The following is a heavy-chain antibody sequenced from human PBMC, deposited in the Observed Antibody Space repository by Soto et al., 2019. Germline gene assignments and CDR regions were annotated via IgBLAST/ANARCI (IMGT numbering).Heavy chain of an antibody. CDR1: GGSISSGDYY. J-gene: IGHJ3*02. D-gene: IGHD2-15*01. Sequence: PSETLSLTCTVSGGSISSGDYYWSWIRQPPGKGLEWIGYIYYSGSTYYNPSLKSRVTISVDTSKNQFSLKLSSVTAAATAVYFVARNLLQPDDFLIRGARPMVT. V-gene: IGHV4-30-4*03. CDR2: IYYSGST. CDR3: ARNLLQPDDFLI.